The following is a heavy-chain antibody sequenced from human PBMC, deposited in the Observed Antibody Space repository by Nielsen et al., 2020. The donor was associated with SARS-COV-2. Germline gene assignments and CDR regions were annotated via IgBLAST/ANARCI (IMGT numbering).Heavy chain of an antibody. CDR1: GFSVTDAW. Sequence: GGSLRLSCTLFGFSVTDAWMGWVRRAPGRGLGWMGLIQSKSDGGTTDYAAPIRDRVFVSRDEPTNTVFLQMSSLMAEDTAVYYCTTDRGVAIRPLFDSWGQGTRVTVSS. J-gene: IGHJ4*02. CDR2: IQSKSDGGTT. CDR3: TTDRGVAIRPLFDS. V-gene: IGHV3-15*01. D-gene: IGHD3-3*01.